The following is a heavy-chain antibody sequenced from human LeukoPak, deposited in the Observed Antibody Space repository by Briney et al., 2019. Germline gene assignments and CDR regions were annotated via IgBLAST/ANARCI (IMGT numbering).Heavy chain of an antibody. D-gene: IGHD2-15*01. CDR1: GFTFSSYA. V-gene: IGHV3-23*01. CDR3: AKGNGYCSGGSCRNWFDP. J-gene: IGHJ5*02. Sequence: GSLRLSCAASGFTFSSYAMSWVRQAPGKGLEWVSAISGSGGSTYYADSVKGRFTISRDNSKNTLYLQMNSLRAEDTAVYYCAKGNGYCSGGSCRNWFDPWGQGTLVTVSS. CDR2: ISGSGGST.